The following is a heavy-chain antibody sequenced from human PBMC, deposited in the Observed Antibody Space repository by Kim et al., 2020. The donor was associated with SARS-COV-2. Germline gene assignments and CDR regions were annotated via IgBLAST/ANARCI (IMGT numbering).Heavy chain of an antibody. Sequence: GGSLRLSCTASGFSFTTYAMSWVRQAPGKGLEWVSATNAGGANPYYADSMKGRFTISRDNSKNTLYLQINSLRAEDTAVYYCAKDRFRQDAMTTSGHILDYWGQGTLVTVSS. CDR1: GFSFTTYA. J-gene: IGHJ4*02. V-gene: IGHV3-23*01. D-gene: IGHD3-9*01. CDR2: TNAGGANP. CDR3: AKDRFRQDAMTTSGHILDY.